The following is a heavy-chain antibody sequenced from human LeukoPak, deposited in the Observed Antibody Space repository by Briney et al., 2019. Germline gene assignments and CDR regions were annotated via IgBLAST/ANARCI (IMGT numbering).Heavy chain of an antibody. V-gene: IGHV4-38-2*01. J-gene: IGHJ2*01. D-gene: IGHD2-2*01. Sequence: SETLSLTCAVSGYSISSGYYWGWIRQPPGKGLEWIGSIYHSGSTYYNPSLKGRVTISVDTSKNQFSLKLSSVTAADTAVYYCARVYCSRTSCQQELIWYFDLWGRGTLVTVSS. CDR3: ARVYCSRTSCQQELIWYFDL. CDR2: IYHSGST. CDR1: GYSISSGYY.